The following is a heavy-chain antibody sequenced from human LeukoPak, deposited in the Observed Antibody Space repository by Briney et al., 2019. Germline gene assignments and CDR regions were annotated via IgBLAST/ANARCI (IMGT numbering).Heavy chain of an antibody. CDR1: GGSISSYY. V-gene: IGHV4-4*07. J-gene: IGHJ6*03. CDR3: ARGTSCSSTSCSYYMDV. D-gene: IGHD2-2*01. CDR2: IYTSGST. Sequence: SETLSLTCTVSGGSISSYYWSWIRQPAGKGLEWIGRIYTSGSTNYNPSLKSRVTMSVDTSKNQFSLKLSSVTAADTAVYYCARGTSCSSTSCSYYMDVWGKGTTVTVSS.